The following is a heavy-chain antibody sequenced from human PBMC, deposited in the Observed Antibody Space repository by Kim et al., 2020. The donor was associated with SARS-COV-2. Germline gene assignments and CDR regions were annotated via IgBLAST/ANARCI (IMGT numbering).Heavy chain of an antibody. V-gene: IGHV3-48*03. D-gene: IGHD3-3*01. J-gene: IGHJ4*02. CDR2: ISSSGSTI. Sequence: GVSLRLSCAASGFTFSSYEMNWVRQAPGKGLEWVSYISSSGSTIYYADSVKGRFTISRDNAKNSLYLQMNSLRAEDTAVYYCARAGLRFLEWLFYFDYWGQGTLVTVSS. CDR1: GFTFSSYE. CDR3: ARAGLRFLEWLFYFDY.